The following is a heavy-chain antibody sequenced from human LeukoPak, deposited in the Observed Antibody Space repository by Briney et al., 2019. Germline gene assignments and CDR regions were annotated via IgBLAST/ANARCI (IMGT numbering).Heavy chain of an antibody. CDR1: GLTFSSYA. V-gene: IGHV3-23*01. J-gene: IGHJ4*02. D-gene: IGHD6-13*01. CDR2: ISGSGGDT. Sequence: PGGSLRLSCAASGLTFSSYAMTWVRQAPGKGLEWVSGISGSGGDTYYADSVKGRFTVSRDNSKNTLYLQMNSLRAEDTAVYYCAKMARYSSSWADCWGQGTLVTVSS. CDR3: AKMARYSSSWADC.